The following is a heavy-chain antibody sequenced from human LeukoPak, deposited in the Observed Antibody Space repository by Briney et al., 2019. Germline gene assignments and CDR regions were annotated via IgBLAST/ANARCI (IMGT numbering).Heavy chain of an antibody. Sequence: PGGSLRLSCAASGFTFSRYWMHWVRQAPGKGLVWVSRINSDGSSTSYADSVKGRFTISRDNAKNTLYLQMNSLRAEDTAVYYCARVGKAVTTDFDYWGQGTLVTVSS. V-gene: IGHV3-74*01. D-gene: IGHD4-17*01. CDR3: ARVGKAVTTDFDY. CDR2: INSDGSST. CDR1: GFTFSRYW. J-gene: IGHJ4*02.